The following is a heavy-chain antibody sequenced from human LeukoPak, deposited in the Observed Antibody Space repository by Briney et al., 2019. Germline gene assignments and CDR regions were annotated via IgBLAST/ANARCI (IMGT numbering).Heavy chain of an antibody. CDR2: IYYSGST. Sequence: SETLSLTYTVSGGSISSSSYYWGWIRQPPGKGLEWIGSIYYSGSTYYNPSLKSRVTISVDTSKNQFSLKLSSVTAADTAVYYCARACYYYYMDVWGKGTTVTISS. CDR1: GGSISSSSYY. CDR3: ARACYYYYMDV. J-gene: IGHJ6*03. V-gene: IGHV4-39*07.